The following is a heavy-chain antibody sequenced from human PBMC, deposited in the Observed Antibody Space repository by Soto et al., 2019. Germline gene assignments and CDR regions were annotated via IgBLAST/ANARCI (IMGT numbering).Heavy chain of an antibody. V-gene: IGHV1-18*01. J-gene: IGHJ3*02. CDR2: ISAYNGNT. D-gene: IGHD2-21*01. CDR3: ARVIHAPPILAPPDAFDI. Sequence: GASVKVSCKASGYTFTSYGISWVRQAPGQGLEWMGWISAYNGNTNYAQKLQGRVTMTTDTSTSTAYMELRSLRSDDTAVYYCARVIHAPPILAPPDAFDIWGQGTMDTVSS. CDR1: GYTFTSYG.